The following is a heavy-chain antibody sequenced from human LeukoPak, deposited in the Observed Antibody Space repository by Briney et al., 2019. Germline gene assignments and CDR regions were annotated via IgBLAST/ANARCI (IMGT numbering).Heavy chain of an antibody. CDR2: VYRSGST. CDR1: GYPISSGYH. D-gene: IGHD7-27*01. Sequence: SETLSLSCVVSGYPISSGYHWGWIRQPPGEGLEWTGSVYRSGSTYYNPSLKSRVTISVDTSKNQISLKVRSVTAADTAVYYCARENWVFDYWGQGILVTVSS. V-gene: IGHV4-38-2*02. J-gene: IGHJ4*02. CDR3: ARENWVFDY.